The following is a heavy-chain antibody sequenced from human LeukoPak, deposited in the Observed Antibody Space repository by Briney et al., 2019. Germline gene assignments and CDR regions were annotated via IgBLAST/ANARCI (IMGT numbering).Heavy chain of an antibody. CDR1: GFTFSSYW. CDR3: AKGRYCSAGSCYGRHAFDI. CDR2: ISGSGGDT. Sequence: GGSLRLSCAASGFTFSSYWMSWVRQAPGKGLEWVSAISGSGGDTYYAEFVKGRFTISRDNSKDTLYLQMNSLRAEDTAVHYCAKGRYCSAGSCYGRHAFDIWGQGTMVTVSS. J-gene: IGHJ3*02. V-gene: IGHV3-23*01. D-gene: IGHD2-15*01.